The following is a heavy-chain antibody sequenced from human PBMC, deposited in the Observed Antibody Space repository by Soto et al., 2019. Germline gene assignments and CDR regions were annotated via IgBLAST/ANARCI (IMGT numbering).Heavy chain of an antibody. D-gene: IGHD6-6*01. CDR3: ARGNGEHSRPPGY. V-gene: IGHV3-30-3*01. CDR1: GFTFSSYA. CDR2: ISYDGSNK. J-gene: IGHJ4*02. Sequence: ESGGGVVQPGRSLRLSCAASGFTFSSYAMHWVRQAPGKGLEWVAVISYDGSNKYYADSVKGRFTISRDNSKNTLYLQMNSLRAEDTAVYYCARGNGEHSRPPGYWGQGTLVTVSS.